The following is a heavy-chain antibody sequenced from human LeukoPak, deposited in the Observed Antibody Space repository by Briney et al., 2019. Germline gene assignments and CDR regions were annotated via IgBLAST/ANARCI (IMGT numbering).Heavy chain of an antibody. CDR2: INHSGST. V-gene: IGHV4-34*01. D-gene: IGHD6-19*01. CDR3: VLQGIAVAGSDY. Sequence: SETLSLTCAVYGGSFSGYYWSWIRQPPGKGLEWIGEINHSGSTNYNPSLKSRVTISVDTSKNQFSLKLSSVTAADTAVYYCVLQGIAVAGSDYWGQGTLVTVSS. CDR1: GGSFSGYY. J-gene: IGHJ4*02.